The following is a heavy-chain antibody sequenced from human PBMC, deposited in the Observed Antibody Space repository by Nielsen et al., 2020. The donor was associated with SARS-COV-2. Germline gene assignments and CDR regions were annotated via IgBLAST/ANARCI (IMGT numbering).Heavy chain of an antibody. J-gene: IGHJ6*02. CDR1: GGAFSGYR. CDR2: VNDSGST. Sequence: SETLSLTCGVYGGAFSGYRWTWVRQPPGKGLEWIGEVNDSGSTNYKASLSSRVTISGDASKRQVSLKLSSVTAADTALYFCARGNYDFLSGSDISLYGLDVWGQGITVTVSS. V-gene: IGHV4-34*01. D-gene: IGHD3-3*01. CDR3: ARGNYDFLSGSDISLYGLDV.